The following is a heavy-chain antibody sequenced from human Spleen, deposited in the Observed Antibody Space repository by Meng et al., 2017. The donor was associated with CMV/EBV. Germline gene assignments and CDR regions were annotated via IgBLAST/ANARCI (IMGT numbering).Heavy chain of an antibody. Sequence: ETLSLTCAASGFTFSSYDMHWVRQATGKGLEWVSAIGTAGDTYYPGSVKGRFTISRENAKNSLYLQMNSLRAGDTAVYYCARGGSSPLYYYGMDVWGQGTTVTVSS. CDR3: ARGGSSPLYYYGMDV. J-gene: IGHJ6*02. CDR2: IGTAGDT. CDR1: GFTFSSYD. D-gene: IGHD6-6*01. V-gene: IGHV3-13*01.